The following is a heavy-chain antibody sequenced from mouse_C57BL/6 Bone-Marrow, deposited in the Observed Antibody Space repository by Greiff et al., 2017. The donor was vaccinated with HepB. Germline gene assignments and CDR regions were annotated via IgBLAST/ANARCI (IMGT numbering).Heavy chain of an antibody. Sequence: EVKLVESGGGLVQPGGSMILSCVASGFTFSNYWMNWVRQSPEKGLEWVAQIRLKSDNYATLYAESVKGRFTISRDDSKTSVYLQMNNLRAEDTGIYYCTYPSWFAYWGQGTLVTVSA. CDR1: GFTFSNYW. CDR2: IRLKSDNYAT. CDR3: TYPSWFAY. V-gene: IGHV6-3*01. J-gene: IGHJ3*01.